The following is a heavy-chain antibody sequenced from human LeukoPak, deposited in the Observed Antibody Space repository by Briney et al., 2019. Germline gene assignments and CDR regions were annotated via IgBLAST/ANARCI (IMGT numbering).Heavy chain of an antibody. J-gene: IGHJ4*02. D-gene: IGHD4-23*01. CDR1: GYSVNSAYY. V-gene: IGHV4-38-2*01. CDR2: LFPDLTT. CDR3: AGMTTVIRGRRFAS. Sequence: PSETLSLTCAVSGYSVNSAYYWGWIRQPPGKGLEWIGNLFPDLTTQYNPSLKGRVTISLDTSNNLFSLRLTSVPAADMALYFCAGMTTVIRGRRFASWGQGALVTVSS.